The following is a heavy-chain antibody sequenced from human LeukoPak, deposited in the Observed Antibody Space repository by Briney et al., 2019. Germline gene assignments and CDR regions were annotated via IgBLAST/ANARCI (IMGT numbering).Heavy chain of an antibody. V-gene: IGHV3-30*04. CDR3: ARVSDDSGYPFTLDY. CDR2: ISYDGSNK. D-gene: IGHD5-12*01. J-gene: IGHJ4*02. Sequence: GGSLRLSCAASGFTFSSYAMHWLRQAPGKGLEWVAVISYDGSNKYYADSVKGRFTISRDNSKNTLYLQMNSLRAEDTAAYYCARVSDDSGYPFTLDYWGQGTLGTVSA. CDR1: GFTFSSYA.